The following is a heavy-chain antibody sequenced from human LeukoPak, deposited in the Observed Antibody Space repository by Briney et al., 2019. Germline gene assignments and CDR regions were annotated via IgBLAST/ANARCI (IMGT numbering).Heavy chain of an antibody. CDR3: ARDQVGAFEPHAFDI. V-gene: IGHV3-30*03. Sequence: PGGSLRLSCAASGFTFSSYGMHWVRQAPGKGLEWVAVISYDGSNKYYADSVKGRFTISRDNSKNTLYLQMNSLRAEDTAVYYCARDQVGAFEPHAFDIWGQGTMVTVSS. J-gene: IGHJ3*02. CDR2: ISYDGSNK. CDR1: GFTFSSYG. D-gene: IGHD1-26*01.